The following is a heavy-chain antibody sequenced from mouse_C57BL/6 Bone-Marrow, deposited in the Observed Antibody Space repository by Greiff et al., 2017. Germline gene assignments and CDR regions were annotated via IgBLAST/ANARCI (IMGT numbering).Heavy chain of an antibody. CDR3: AIYYYGSSYPHWYFDV. D-gene: IGHD1-1*01. J-gene: IGHJ1*03. CDR2: IHPSDSVT. V-gene: IGHV1-74*01. Sequence: QVQLQQPGAELVKPGASVKVSCKASGYTFTSYWMHWVKQRPGQGLEWIGRIHPSDSVTNYNQKLKGKAPLTVDKSSSTPYMQLSILTSEDAAVYYCAIYYYGSSYPHWYFDVWGTGTTVTVSS. CDR1: GYTFTSYW.